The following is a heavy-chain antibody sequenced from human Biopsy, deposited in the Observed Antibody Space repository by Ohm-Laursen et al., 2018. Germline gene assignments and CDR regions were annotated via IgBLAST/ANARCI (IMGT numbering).Heavy chain of an antibody. J-gene: IGHJ4*02. CDR3: AKCMTGGSNYYFHH. CDR1: GFTFDDYA. Sequence: SLRLSCAASGFTFDDYAMHWVRQAPGEGLEWVSAISWNSGSIDYADSVKGRFTISRDNSKNTLYLQMNSLRGEDTAVYYCAKCMTGGSNYYFHHCGQGTLVTVSS. CDR2: ISWNSGSI. D-gene: IGHD2-8*01. V-gene: IGHV3-9*01.